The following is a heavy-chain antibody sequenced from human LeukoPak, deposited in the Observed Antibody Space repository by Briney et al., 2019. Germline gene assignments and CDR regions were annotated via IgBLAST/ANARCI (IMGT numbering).Heavy chain of an antibody. V-gene: IGHV4-34*01. J-gene: IGHJ5*02. CDR3: ARHEHGDHGDPNWFDP. CDR1: GGSFSGYY. CDR2: INHSGST. D-gene: IGHD4-17*01. Sequence: SETLSLTCAVYGGSFSGYYWSWIRQPPGKGLEWIGEINHSGSTNYNPSLKSRVTISVDTSKNQFSLNFYSVTAADTAVYFCARHEHGDHGDPNWFDPWGQGTLVTVSS.